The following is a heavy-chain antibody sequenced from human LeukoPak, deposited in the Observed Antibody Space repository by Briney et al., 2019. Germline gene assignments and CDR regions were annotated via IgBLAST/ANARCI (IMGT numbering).Heavy chain of an antibody. J-gene: IGHJ4*02. V-gene: IGHV3-48*03. D-gene: IGHD2-21*01. CDR2: ISNSGGTI. CDR3: ARGKSMVVIGCFDS. CDR1: GFSFSAYE. Sequence: GGSLRLSCVASGFSFSAYEMTWVRQAPGRGLEWVSHISNSGGTIYYADSVKGRFTISRDNAKNSLYLQMNSLRAEDTATYYCARGKSMVVIGCFDSWGQGTLVTVSS.